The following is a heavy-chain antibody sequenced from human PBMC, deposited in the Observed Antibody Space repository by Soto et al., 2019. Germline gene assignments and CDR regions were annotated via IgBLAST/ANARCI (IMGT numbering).Heavy chain of an antibody. CDR2: ISSSGSTI. J-gene: IGHJ4*02. Sequence: PGGSLRLSCAASGFTFSDYYMSWIRQAPGKGLEWVSYISSSGSTIYYADSVKGRFTISRDNAKNSLYLQMNSLRAEDTAVYYCARSLLYCDSSGYPDYWGQGTLVTGSS. CDR1: GFTFSDYY. CDR3: ARSLLYCDSSGYPDY. D-gene: IGHD3-22*01. V-gene: IGHV3-11*01.